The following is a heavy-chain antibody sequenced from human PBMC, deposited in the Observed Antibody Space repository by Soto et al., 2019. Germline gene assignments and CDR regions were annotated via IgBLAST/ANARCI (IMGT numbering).Heavy chain of an antibody. V-gene: IGHV1-3*01. CDR3: ARDATYYDILTGPVDYMDV. Sequence: QVKLVQSGAEVKKPGASVKVSCKASGYTFTSYAMHWVRQAPGQRLEWMGWINAGNGNTKYSQKFQGRVTITRDTSASTAYMELSSLRSEDTAVYYCARDATYYDILTGPVDYMDVWGKGTTVTVSS. CDR2: INAGNGNT. J-gene: IGHJ6*03. D-gene: IGHD3-9*01. CDR1: GYTFTSYA.